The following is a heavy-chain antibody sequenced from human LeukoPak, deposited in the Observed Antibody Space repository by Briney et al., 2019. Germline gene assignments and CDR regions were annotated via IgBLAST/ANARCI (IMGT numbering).Heavy chain of an antibody. J-gene: IGHJ1*01. CDR3: ARESTAGYNSSWYAFRN. V-gene: IGHV3-7*01. Sequence: PGGSLRLSCAASGFTFSGYWMSWVRQAPGKGLEWVANINQDGSEKYYVDSVKGRFTISRDNAKNSLFLQMGSLRVEDTAVYYCARESTAGYNSSWYAFRNWGQGTLVSVSS. CDR2: INQDGSEK. D-gene: IGHD6-13*01. CDR1: GFTFSGYW.